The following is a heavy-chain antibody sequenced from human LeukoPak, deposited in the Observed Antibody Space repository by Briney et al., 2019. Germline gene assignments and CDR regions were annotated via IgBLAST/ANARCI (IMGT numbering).Heavy chain of an antibody. CDR3: ARHIRFGELFVDV. Sequence: SETLSLTCTVSGGSISSSSSYWAWIRQPPGKGLEWIGTIYYGGSSYYNPSLKSRVTISVDTSKDQFSLSLGSVTVADTAVYYCARHIRFGELFVDVWGKGTTVTVSS. CDR1: GGSISSSSSY. D-gene: IGHD3-10*01. CDR2: IYYGGSS. V-gene: IGHV4-39*01. J-gene: IGHJ6*04.